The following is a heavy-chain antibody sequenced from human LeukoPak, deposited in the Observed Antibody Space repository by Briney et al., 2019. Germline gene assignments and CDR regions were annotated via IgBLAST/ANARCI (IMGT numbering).Heavy chain of an antibody. V-gene: IGHV3-21*01. Sequence: GRSLRLSCAASGFTFTSYSMNWVRQAPGKGLEWVSSISSSSSYIYYADSVKGRFTISRDNAKNSLYVQMNSLRAEDTAVYYCARGMATIDGYYYYMDVWGKGTTVTISS. D-gene: IGHD5-24*01. CDR2: ISSSSSYI. CDR1: GFTFTSYS. J-gene: IGHJ6*03. CDR3: ARGMATIDGYYYYMDV.